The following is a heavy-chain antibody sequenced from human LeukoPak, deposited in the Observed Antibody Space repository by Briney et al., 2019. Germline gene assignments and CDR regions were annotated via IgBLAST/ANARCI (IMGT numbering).Heavy chain of an antibody. J-gene: IGHJ6*03. Sequence: GGSLRLSCAASGFTFSSYWMHWVRQTPGKGLIYISRINNDGSSANYADSVRGRFTISRDNAENTLYLQMNSLRAEDTAVYYCARGGGEYYDILTGTKRPGYYYMDVWGKGTTVTISS. CDR1: GFTFSSYW. CDR3: ARGGGEYYDILTGTKRPGYYYMDV. V-gene: IGHV3-74*01. CDR2: INNDGSSA. D-gene: IGHD3-9*01.